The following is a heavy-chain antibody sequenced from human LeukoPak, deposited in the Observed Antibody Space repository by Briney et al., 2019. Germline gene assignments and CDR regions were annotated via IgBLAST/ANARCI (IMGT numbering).Heavy chain of an antibody. J-gene: IGHJ4*02. V-gene: IGHV3-30*18. CDR1: GFTFSSYG. D-gene: IGHD6-19*01. Sequence: GGSLRLSCAASGFTFSSYGMHWVRQAPGKGLEWVAVISYDGSNKYYADSVKGRFTISRDNSKSTLYLQMNSLRAEDTAVYYCAKDLEAVAGTGNPFDYWGQGTLVTVSS. CDR2: ISYDGSNK. CDR3: AKDLEAVAGTGNPFDY.